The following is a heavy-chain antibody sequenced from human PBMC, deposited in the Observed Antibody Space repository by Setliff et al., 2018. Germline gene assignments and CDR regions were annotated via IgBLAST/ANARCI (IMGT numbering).Heavy chain of an antibody. V-gene: IGHV1-18*01. CDR3: ARSIALFGVDVVSCYFDH. D-gene: IGHD3-3*01. CDR1: GYTLINYG. CDR2: ISPNTGNV. Sequence: ASVKVSCKASGYTLINYGISWVRQAPGQGLEWMGWISPNTGNVYSAQRFQGRVTLTTDTSTSTAYMDLRSLRSDDTAVYYCARSIALFGVDVVSCYFDHWGQGTLVTVSS. J-gene: IGHJ4*02.